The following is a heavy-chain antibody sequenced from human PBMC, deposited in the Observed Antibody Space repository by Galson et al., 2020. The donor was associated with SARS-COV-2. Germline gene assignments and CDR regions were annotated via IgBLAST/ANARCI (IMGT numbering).Heavy chain of an antibody. J-gene: IGHJ4*02. V-gene: IGHV3-9*01. Sequence: GGSLRLSCAASGFSFDDYAMHWVRQAPGKGLEWVSGISWNSGNIGYADSVRGRFTISRDNAKNSLYLQMSSLKPEDTALYYCAKGLSAMAMITFGGVIAPFDYWGQGTLVTVSS. CDR1: GFSFDDYA. CDR2: ISWNSGNI. CDR3: AKGLSAMAMITFGGVIAPFDY. D-gene: IGHD3-16*02.